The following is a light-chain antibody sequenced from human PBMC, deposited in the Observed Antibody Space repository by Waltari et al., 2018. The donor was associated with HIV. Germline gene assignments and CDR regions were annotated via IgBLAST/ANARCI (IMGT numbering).Light chain of an antibody. J-gene: IGKJ3*01. CDR3: QQYGTSPTT. Sequence: EIVLTQSPGTLSLSPGDGATLSCRASQSVSSKYFAWYQQKPGQAPRLLIYGASSRATGIPDRFSGSGSGTDFTLTISRLEPEDFAVYYCQQYGTSPTTFGPGTKVDIK. CDR2: GAS. V-gene: IGKV3-20*01. CDR1: QSVSSKY.